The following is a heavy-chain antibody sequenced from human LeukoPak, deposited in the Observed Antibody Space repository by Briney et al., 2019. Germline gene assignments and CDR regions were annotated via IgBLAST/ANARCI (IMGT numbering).Heavy chain of an antibody. D-gene: IGHD3-3*01. Sequence: GGSLRLSCAASGFTVSSNYMSWVRQAPGKGLEWVSVIYSGGSTYYAASVKGRFTISRDNSKNALYLQMNSMRAEDTAVYYCASLGFLAWLRPFDYWGQGTLVTVSS. CDR2: IYSGGST. CDR3: ASLGFLAWLRPFDY. V-gene: IGHV3-53*01. J-gene: IGHJ4*02. CDR1: GFTVSSNY.